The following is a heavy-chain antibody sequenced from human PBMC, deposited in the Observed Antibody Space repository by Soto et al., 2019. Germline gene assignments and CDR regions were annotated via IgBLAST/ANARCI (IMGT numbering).Heavy chain of an antibody. CDR1: GFTFDDYA. CDR3: VKDESINWYSGHFRH. V-gene: IGHV3-9*01. J-gene: IGHJ1*01. CDR2: INWNSGSI. Sequence: GGSLRLSCAASGFTFDDYAIHWVRPVPGKGLEWVSGINWNSGSIGYADSVKGRFAISRDNAKNSLHLQMNSLRAEDTAFYYCVKDESINWYSGHFRHWGQGTLVTVSS. D-gene: IGHD6-13*01.